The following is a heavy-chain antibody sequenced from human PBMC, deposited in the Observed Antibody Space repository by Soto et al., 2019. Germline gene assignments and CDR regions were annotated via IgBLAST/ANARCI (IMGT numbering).Heavy chain of an antibody. CDR1: GFTFSRDA. J-gene: IGHJ3*02. V-gene: IGHV3-23*01. D-gene: IGHD3-16*02. Sequence: GGSLGLSFAASGFTFSRDAMSWVRQAPGKGLEWVSSISGSGSSIYYADSVKGRFTISRDNAKNTLYLQMNSLRAEDTAVYYCARDGWHYRDAFDIWGQGTMVTVSS. CDR3: ARDGWHYRDAFDI. CDR2: ISGSGSSI.